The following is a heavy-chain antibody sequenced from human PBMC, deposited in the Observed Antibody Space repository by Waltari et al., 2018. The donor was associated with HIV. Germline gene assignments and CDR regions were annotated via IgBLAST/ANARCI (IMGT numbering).Heavy chain of an antibody. CDR1: GFTVSDRY. CDR2: IFSGGNT. CDR3: AREVYCRSRSCDWRYGMDV. Sequence: EVQLVESGGGLIQPGGSMRLSCAASGFTVSDRYVSWVRQAPGKGLEWVSVIFSGGNTYYADSLRGRFTISRDNSKNTLYLQMNSLRAEDTAVYFCAREVYCRSRSCDWRYGMDVWGQGTTVTVSS. J-gene: IGHJ6*02. D-gene: IGHD2-2*01. V-gene: IGHV3-53*01.